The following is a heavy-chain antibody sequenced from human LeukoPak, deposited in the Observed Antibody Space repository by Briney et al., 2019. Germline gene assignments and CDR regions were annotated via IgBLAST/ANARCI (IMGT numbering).Heavy chain of an antibody. D-gene: IGHD4-17*01. J-gene: IGHJ6*02. V-gene: IGHV3-48*03. CDR1: GFTFSSYE. CDR3: ARLRPDYGAGPHYYYGMDV. CDR2: ISSSGSTI. Sequence: GGSLRLSCAASGFTFSSYEMNWVRQAPGKGLEWVSYISSSGSTIYYADSVKGRFTISRDNAKNSLYLQMNSLRGEDTAVYYCARLRPDYGAGPHYYYGMDVWGQGTTATVSS.